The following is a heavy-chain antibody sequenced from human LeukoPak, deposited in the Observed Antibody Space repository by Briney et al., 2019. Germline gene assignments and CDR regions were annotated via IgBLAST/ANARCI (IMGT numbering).Heavy chain of an antibody. Sequence: ASVKVSCKASGYTFTGYGISWVRQAPGQGLEWMGWISAYNGNTNYAQKLQGRVTMTTDTSTSTAYMELRSLRSDDTAVYYCARDLDRSGYYYGMDVWGQGTTVTVSS. CDR3: ARDLDRSGYYYGMDV. CDR1: GYTFTGYG. CDR2: ISAYNGNT. D-gene: IGHD3-10*01. V-gene: IGHV1-18*01. J-gene: IGHJ6*02.